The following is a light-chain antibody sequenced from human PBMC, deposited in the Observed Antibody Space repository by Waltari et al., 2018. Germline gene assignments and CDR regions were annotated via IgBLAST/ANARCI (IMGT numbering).Light chain of an antibody. CDR1: QSVTCIS. CDR2: GTS. J-gene: IGKJ4*01. CDR3: QQYDGSAVT. V-gene: IGKV3-20*01. Sequence: IVSTQSPDTLSWSPGERATLPCRARQSVTCISLAWYQQKPSHAPRLPIYGTSSRATGFPDRFSGSGSGTDFTLTISRLEPEDFAVYHCQQYDGSAVTFGGGTKVEIK.